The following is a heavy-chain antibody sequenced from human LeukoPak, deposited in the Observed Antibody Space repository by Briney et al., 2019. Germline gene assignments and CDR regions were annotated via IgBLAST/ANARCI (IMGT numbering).Heavy chain of an antibody. V-gene: IGHV3-23*01. CDR2: ISGSGGST. J-gene: IGHJ3*02. Sequence: KXLEXXSAISGSGGSTYYADSVKGRFTISRDNSKNTLYLQMNSLRAEDTAVYYCAKDGVSIVVVVAATDAFDIWGQGTMVTVSS. CDR3: AKDGVSIVVVVAATDAFDI. D-gene: IGHD2-15*01.